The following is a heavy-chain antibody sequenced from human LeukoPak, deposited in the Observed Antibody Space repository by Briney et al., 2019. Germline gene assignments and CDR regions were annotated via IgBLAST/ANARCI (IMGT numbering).Heavy chain of an antibody. CDR2: INPSGGST. D-gene: IGHD3-3*01. J-gene: IGHJ4*02. V-gene: IGHV1-46*01. CDR1: GYTFTSYY. CDR3: ARGLTFWRTGGYFDY. Sequence: ASVKVSCKASGYTFTSYYMHWVRQAPGQGLEWMGIINPSGGSTSYAQKFQGRVTTTRDTSTSTVYMELSSLRSEDTAVYYCARGLTFWRTGGYFDYWGQGTLVTVSS.